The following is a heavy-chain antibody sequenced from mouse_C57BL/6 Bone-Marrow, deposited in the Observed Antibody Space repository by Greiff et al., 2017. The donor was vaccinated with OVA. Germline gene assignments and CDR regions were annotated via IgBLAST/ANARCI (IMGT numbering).Heavy chain of an antibody. V-gene: IGHV1-15*01. CDR1: GYTFTDYE. J-gene: IGHJ3*01. D-gene: IGHD1-2*01. Sequence: QVQLQQSGAELVRPGASVTLSCKASGYTFTDYEMHWVKQTPVHGLEWIGAIDPETGGTAYNQKFKGKAILTADKSSSTAYMELRSLTSEDSAVYYCTRRLRRAWFAYWGQGTLVTVSA. CDR2: IDPETGGT. CDR3: TRRLRRAWFAY.